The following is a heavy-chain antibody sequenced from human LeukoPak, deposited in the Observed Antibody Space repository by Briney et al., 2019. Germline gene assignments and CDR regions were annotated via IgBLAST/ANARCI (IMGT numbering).Heavy chain of an antibody. Sequence: PGGSLRLSCAASGFTFSSYWMSWVRQAPGKGLEWVANIKQDGSEKYYVDSVKGRFTISRDNAKNSLYLQMNSLRAEDTAVYYCASLGPAAIGWFDPWGQGTLVTVSS. CDR2: IKQDGSEK. J-gene: IGHJ5*02. D-gene: IGHD2-2*02. CDR3: ASLGPAAIGWFDP. V-gene: IGHV3-7*01. CDR1: GFTFSSYW.